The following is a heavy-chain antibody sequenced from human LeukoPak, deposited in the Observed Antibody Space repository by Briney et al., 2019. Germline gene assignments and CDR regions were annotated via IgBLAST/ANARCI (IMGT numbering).Heavy chain of an antibody. D-gene: IGHD3-9*01. CDR1: GFTFSSYG. J-gene: IGHJ4*02. CDR2: IRYDGSNK. CDR3: AKDKPPHLRYFDWVPLDY. Sequence: GGSLRLSCAASGFTFSSYGMHWVRQAPGKGLEWVAFIRYDGSNKYYADSVKGRFTISRDNSKNTLYLQVNSLRAEDTAVYYCAKDKPPHLRYFDWVPLDYWGQGTLVTVSS. V-gene: IGHV3-30*02.